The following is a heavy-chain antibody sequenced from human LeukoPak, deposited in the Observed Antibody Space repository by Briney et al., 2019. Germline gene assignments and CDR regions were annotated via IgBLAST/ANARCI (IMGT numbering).Heavy chain of an antibody. CDR2: IYYSGST. V-gene: IGHV4-59*01. CDR1: GDSISSYY. D-gene: IGHD3-10*01. CDR3: ARSSYYYGADAFDI. Sequence: SETLSLTCSVSGDSISSYYWSWIRQPPVKGLEWIGYIYYSGSTNYNPSLKSRVTISLDTSKNQFSLRLSSVTAADTAVYYCARSSYYYGADAFDIWGQGTMVTVSS. J-gene: IGHJ3*02.